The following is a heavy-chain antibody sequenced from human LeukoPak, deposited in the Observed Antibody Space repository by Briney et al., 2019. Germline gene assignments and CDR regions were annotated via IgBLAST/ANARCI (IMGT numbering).Heavy chain of an antibody. V-gene: IGHV3-21*01. J-gene: IGHJ4*02. CDR3: ARDDGYCTNGVCYRPFDY. Sequence: GALRLSCAASGFTFSSYSMNWVRQAPGKGLEWVSSISSSSSYIYYADSVKGRFTISRDNAKNSLYLQMTSLRAEDTAVYYCARDDGYCTNGVCYRPFDYWGQGTLVTVSS. CDR1: GFTFSSYS. D-gene: IGHD2-8*01. CDR2: ISSSSSYI.